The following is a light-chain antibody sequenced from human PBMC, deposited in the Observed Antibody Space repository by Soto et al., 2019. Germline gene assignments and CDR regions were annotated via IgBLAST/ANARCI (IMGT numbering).Light chain of an antibody. CDR3: QHRSDWLT. CDR2: HAS. Sequence: EIVLTQSPATLSLSPGERATLSCRASQSVSSYLAWYQQKPGQAPRLLIYHASNRATGIPARFSGSGSGTDFTLTISSLEPEDFAVYFCQHRSDWLTFGGGTKVQIK. CDR1: QSVSSY. J-gene: IGKJ4*01. V-gene: IGKV3-11*01.